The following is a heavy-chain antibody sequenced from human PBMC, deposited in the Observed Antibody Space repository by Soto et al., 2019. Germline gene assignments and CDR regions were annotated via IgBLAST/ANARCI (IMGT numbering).Heavy chain of an antibody. CDR1: GGSISSGGYY. J-gene: IGHJ4*02. V-gene: IGHV4-31*03. CDR3: ARSNAYYYDSSGYYFDY. D-gene: IGHD3-22*01. Sequence: SETLSLTCTVSGGSISSGGYYWSWIRQHPGKGLEWIGYIYYSGSTYYNPSLKSRVTISVDTSKNQFSLKLSSVTAADTAVYYCARSNAYYYDSSGYYFDYRAQRTPVTVSS. CDR2: IYYSGST.